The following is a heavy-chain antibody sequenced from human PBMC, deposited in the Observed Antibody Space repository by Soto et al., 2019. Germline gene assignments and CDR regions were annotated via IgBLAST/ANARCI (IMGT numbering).Heavy chain of an antibody. Sequence: VGSLRLSCAASGFTVSSNYMSWVRQAPGKGLEWVSVIYSGGSTYYADSVKGRFTISRDNSKNTLYLRMNSLRSEDTAVYYCARVMGEAYDILTGYGWFDPWGQGTLVTVSS. CDR2: IYSGGST. D-gene: IGHD3-9*01. J-gene: IGHJ5*02. V-gene: IGHV3-53*05. CDR3: ARVMGEAYDILTGYGWFDP. CDR1: GFTVSSNY.